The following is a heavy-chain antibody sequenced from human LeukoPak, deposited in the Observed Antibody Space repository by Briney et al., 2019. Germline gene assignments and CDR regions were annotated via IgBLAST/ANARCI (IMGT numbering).Heavy chain of an antibody. CDR1: GFSISSGHY. CDR3: ARIFIRNGYSSYFDC. J-gene: IGHJ4*02. V-gene: IGHV4-38-2*02. CDR2: VYQSGTT. D-gene: IGHD5-18*01. Sequence: SETLSLTCTVSGFSISSGHYWGWVRQPPGAGLEGIGSVYQSGTTYYNPSLKSRGTTSVDMSKNQFSLRLRPVTAADTAVNYCARIFIRNGYSSYFDCWGQGTLVTVSS.